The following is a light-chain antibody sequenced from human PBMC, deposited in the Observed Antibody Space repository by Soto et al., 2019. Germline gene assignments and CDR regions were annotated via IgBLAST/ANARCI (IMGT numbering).Light chain of an antibody. CDR3: MQFAHFPRT. J-gene: IGKJ1*01. CDR1: QSLVYSDGNTY. CDR2: QIS. Sequence: DVVLTHTPLSSPVTLGQPASISCRSSQSLVYSDGNTYLSWLQQRPGQPPRLLIYQISNRFSGDPDRFSGSGAGTDFTLKISRVEAEDVGVYYCMQFAHFPRTFGQGTKVEIK. V-gene: IGKV2-24*01.